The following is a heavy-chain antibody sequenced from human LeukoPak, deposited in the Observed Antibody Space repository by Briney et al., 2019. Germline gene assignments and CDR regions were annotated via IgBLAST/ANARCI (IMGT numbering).Heavy chain of an antibody. CDR2: INPNTGDT. CDR3: ARDPLGGWADY. V-gene: IGHV1-18*01. J-gene: IGHJ4*02. Sequence: ASVKVSCKASGYTFTDYHMHWVRQAPGQGLDWMGWINPNTGDTNYAQKLQGRVTMTTDTSTSTAYMELRSLRSDDTAVYYCARDPLGGWADYWGQGTLVTVSS. D-gene: IGHD6-19*01. CDR1: GYTFTDYH.